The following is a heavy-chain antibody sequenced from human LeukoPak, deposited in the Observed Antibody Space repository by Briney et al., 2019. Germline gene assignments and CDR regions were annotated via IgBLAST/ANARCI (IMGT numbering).Heavy chain of an antibody. J-gene: IGHJ4*02. CDR2: MKPNSGNT. CDR3: ATELRWKDH. Sequence: ASVKVSCEASGYTFTNYDINWVRQAPGQGLEWMGYMKPNSGNTGYAQKFQGRVTMTRDTSISTAYMELSSLTSEDTAVYYCATELRWKDHWGQGTLVTVSS. CDR1: GYTFTNYD. D-gene: IGHD4-23*01. V-gene: IGHV1-8*01.